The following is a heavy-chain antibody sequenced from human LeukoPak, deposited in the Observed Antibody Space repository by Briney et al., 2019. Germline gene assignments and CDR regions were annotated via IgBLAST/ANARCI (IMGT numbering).Heavy chain of an antibody. CDR1: GFTFSSYA. D-gene: IGHD6-19*01. CDR2: ISYDGSNK. J-gene: IGHJ4*02. V-gene: IGHV3-30-3*01. CDR3: AREGGAVAHGFDY. Sequence: GGSLRPSCAASGFTFSSYAMHWVRQAPGKGLEWVAVISYDGSNKYYADSVKGRFTISRDNSKNTLYLQMNSLRAEDTAVYYCAREGGAVAHGFDYWGQGTLVTVSS.